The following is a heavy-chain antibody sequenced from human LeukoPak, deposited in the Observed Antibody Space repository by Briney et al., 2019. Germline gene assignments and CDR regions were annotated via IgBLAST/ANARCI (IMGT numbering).Heavy chain of an antibody. V-gene: IGHV4-30-2*01. CDR3: ARFYGDFYNWFDP. CDR1: GGSISSGSYS. D-gene: IGHD4-17*01. CDR2: IYHSGNT. Sequence: SETLSLTCAVPGGSISSGSYSWSWIRQPPGKGLEWIGYIYHSGNTYYNPSLKSRVTISIDRSKSQFSLKLTSVTAADTAVYYCARFYGDFYNWFDPWGQGALVIVSS. J-gene: IGHJ5*02.